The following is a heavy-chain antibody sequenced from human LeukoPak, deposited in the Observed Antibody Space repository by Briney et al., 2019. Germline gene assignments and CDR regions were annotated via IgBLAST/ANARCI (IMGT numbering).Heavy chain of an antibody. D-gene: IGHD3-10*01. J-gene: IGHJ5*02. CDR1: GFTFSTYW. CDR3: ARIGPSGSGSYFFLDP. Sequence: PGGSLRLSCAASGFTFSTYWMHSVRQAPGMGLVWVSRIDSDGSGASYADSVKGRFTISRDNAKDTLYLQMNSLREEDTAVYFCARIGPSGSGSYFFLDPWGQGTLVTVSS. CDR2: IDSDGSGA. V-gene: IGHV3-74*01.